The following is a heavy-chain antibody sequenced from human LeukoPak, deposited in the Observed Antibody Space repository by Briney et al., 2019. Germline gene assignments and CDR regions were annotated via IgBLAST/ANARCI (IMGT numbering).Heavy chain of an antibody. D-gene: IGHD6-25*01. CDR1: GGSIISGTYY. Sequence: PSETQSLTCTVSGGSIISGTYYWSWIRQPAGKGLEWIGRIFPSGTTNYYPSLKSRVTISIDTSKNQFSLKLTSVTAADTAVYYCARGQDVAAENYFDYWGQGTLVTVSS. V-gene: IGHV4-61*02. CDR3: ARGQDVAAENYFDY. J-gene: IGHJ4*02. CDR2: IFPSGTT.